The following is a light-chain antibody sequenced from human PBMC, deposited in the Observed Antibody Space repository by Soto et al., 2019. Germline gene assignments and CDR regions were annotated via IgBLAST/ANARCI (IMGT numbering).Light chain of an antibody. CDR1: QDIAIY. CDR2: AAS. Sequence: IQLTQSPSSLSASVGDRVTITCRASQDIAIYLAWYQQKPGEAPRLLIYAASTLYGGVPSRFSGSGSGTDFALISTRLQAEDFATYYCQHLRMDPGTLGGGTKVE. CDR3: QHLRMDPGT. J-gene: IGKJ4*01. V-gene: IGKV1-9*01.